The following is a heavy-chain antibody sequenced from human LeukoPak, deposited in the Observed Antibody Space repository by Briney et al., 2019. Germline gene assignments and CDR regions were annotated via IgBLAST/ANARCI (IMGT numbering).Heavy chain of an antibody. D-gene: IGHD5-18*01. CDR3: ATAKGFGYSYGLFGDAFDY. CDR1: GYTLTELS. CDR2: FDPEDGET. Sequence: ASVKVSCKVSGYTLTELSMHWVRQAPGKGLEWMGGFDPEDGETIYAQKLQGRVTMTEDTSTDTAYMELSSLRSEDTAVYYCATAKGFGYSYGLFGDAFDYWGQGTLVTVSS. V-gene: IGHV1-24*01. J-gene: IGHJ4*02.